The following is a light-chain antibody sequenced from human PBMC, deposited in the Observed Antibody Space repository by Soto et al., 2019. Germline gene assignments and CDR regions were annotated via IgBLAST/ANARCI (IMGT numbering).Light chain of an antibody. V-gene: IGKV1-27*01. J-gene: IGKJ2*01. CDR1: QGINNY. CDR3: QKYNSAPHT. CDR2: AAS. Sequence: DIQMTQSPSSLSASVGDRVTITCRASQGINNYLAWYQQKPGKVPKLLIYAASTLQSGVLSRFSGSGSGTDSTLTISSLQPEDVATYYCQKYNSAPHTFGQGTKLEIK.